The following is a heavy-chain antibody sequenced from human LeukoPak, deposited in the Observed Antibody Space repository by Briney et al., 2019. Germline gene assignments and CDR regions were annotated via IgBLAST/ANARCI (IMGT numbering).Heavy chain of an antibody. CDR3: VKDVPVGYFDY. Sequence: GGSLRLSCAASGFTSSSYGMHWVRQAPDKGLEWVAFIRSDGSIQSYADSVKGRFTISRDNSKNTLYLQMNSLRAEGTAVYYCVKDVPVGYFDYWGQGTLVTVSS. CDR2: IRSDGSIQ. J-gene: IGHJ4*02. D-gene: IGHD2-2*01. V-gene: IGHV3-30*02. CDR1: GFTSSSYG.